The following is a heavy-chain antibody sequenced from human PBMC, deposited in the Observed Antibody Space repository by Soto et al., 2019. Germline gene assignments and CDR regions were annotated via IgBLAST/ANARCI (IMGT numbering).Heavy chain of an antibody. D-gene: IGHD5-12*01. CDR1: GGSISSYY. Sequence: SETLSLTCTVSGGSISSYYWSWIRQPPGKGLEWIGYIYYSGSTNYNPSLESRVTISVDTSKNQFSLKLSSVTAADTAVYYCARVGSSGYDFGANWFDPWGQGTLVTVSS. CDR3: ARVGSSGYDFGANWFDP. V-gene: IGHV4-59*01. J-gene: IGHJ5*02. CDR2: IYYSGST.